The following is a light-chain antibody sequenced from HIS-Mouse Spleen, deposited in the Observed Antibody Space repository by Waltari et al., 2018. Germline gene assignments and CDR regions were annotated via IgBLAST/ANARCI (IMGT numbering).Light chain of an antibody. CDR2: RDN. Sequence: QSVLTQPPSASGTPGQRVTIPCSGSSPNIGSNYVYWYQQSPGTAPKLLIYRDNQRPSGVPDRFSGSKSGPSASLAISGLRSEDEADYYCAAWDDSLSGPVFGGGTKLTVL. V-gene: IGLV1-47*01. CDR3: AAWDDSLSGPV. CDR1: SPNIGSNY. J-gene: IGLJ3*02.